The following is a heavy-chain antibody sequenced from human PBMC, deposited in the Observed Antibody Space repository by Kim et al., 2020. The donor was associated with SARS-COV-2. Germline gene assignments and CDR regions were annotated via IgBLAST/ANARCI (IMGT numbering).Heavy chain of an antibody. J-gene: IGHJ3*02. D-gene: IGHD3-10*01. CDR2: ISYDGSNK. CDR3: ARVIGVLWFADAFDI. CDR1: GFTFSSYA. V-gene: IGHV3-30-3*01. Sequence: GGSLRLSCAASGFTFSSYAMHWVRQAPGKGLEWVAVISYDGSNKYYADSVKGRFTISRDNSKNTLYLQMNSLRAEDTAVYYCARVIGVLWFADAFDIWGQGTMVTVSS.